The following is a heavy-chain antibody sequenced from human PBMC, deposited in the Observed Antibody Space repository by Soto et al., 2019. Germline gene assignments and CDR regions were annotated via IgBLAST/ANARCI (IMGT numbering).Heavy chain of an antibody. J-gene: IGHJ3*02. D-gene: IGHD6-13*01. CDR2: ISWNSGSI. CDR3: AKGLRPAGTGLDAFDI. Sequence: EVQLVESGGGLVQPGRSLRLSCAASGFTFDDYAMHWVRQAPGKGLEWVSGISWNSGSIGYADSVKGRFTISRDNAKNSLYLQMISLRAEDTALYYCAKGLRPAGTGLDAFDIWGQGTMVTVSS. V-gene: IGHV3-9*01. CDR1: GFTFDDYA.